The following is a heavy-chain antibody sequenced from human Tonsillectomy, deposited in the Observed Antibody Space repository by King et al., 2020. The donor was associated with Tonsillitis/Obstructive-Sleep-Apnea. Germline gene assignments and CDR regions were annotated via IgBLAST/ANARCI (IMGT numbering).Heavy chain of an antibody. J-gene: IGHJ5*02. CDR3: ARLRIFGVVTNWFDP. CDR2: IYYSGST. V-gene: IGHV4-39*01. Sequence: PLQESGPGLVKPSETLSLTCTVSGGSISSSSYYWGWIRQPPGKGLEWIGSIYYSGSTYYNPSLKSRVTISVDTSKNQFSLKLSSVTAADTAVYYCARLRIFGVVTNWFDPWGQGTLVTVSS. D-gene: IGHD3-3*01. CDR1: GGSISSSSYY.